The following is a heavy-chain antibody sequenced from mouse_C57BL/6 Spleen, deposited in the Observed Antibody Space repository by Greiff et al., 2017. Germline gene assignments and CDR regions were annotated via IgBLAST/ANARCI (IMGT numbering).Heavy chain of an antibody. CDR3: ARYGNYARDFDY. CDR1: GFTFTDYY. V-gene: IGHV7-3*01. CDR2: IRNKANGYTT. Sequence: DVKLVESGGGLVQPGGSLSLSCAASGFTFTDYYMSWVRQPPGKALEWLGFIRNKANGYTTEYSASVKGRFTISRDNSQSILYLQMNALRAEDSATYYCARYGNYARDFDYWGQGTTLTVSS. J-gene: IGHJ2*01. D-gene: IGHD2-1*01.